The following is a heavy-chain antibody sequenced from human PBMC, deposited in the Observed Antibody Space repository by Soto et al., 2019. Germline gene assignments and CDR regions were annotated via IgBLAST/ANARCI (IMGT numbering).Heavy chain of an antibody. Sequence: GESLKISCKGSGYSFTSYWIGWVRQMPGKGLEWMGIIYPGDSDTRYSPSFQGQVTISADKSISTAYLQWSSLKASDTAMYYCARPTMHYGADSLDISGTGPMLTVSS. CDR2: IYPGDSDT. D-gene: IGHD4-17*01. J-gene: IGHJ3*02. CDR3: ARPTMHYGADSLDI. V-gene: IGHV5-51*01. CDR1: GYSFTSYW.